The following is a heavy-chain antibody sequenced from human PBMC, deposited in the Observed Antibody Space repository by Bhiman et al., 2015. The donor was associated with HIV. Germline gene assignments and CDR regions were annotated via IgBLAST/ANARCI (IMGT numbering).Heavy chain of an antibody. J-gene: IGHJ4*02. CDR3: ARDLFAAADARGY. V-gene: IGHV3-30-3*01. Sequence: QVQLVESGGGVVQPGRSLRLSCAASGFTFSTYALHWVRQAPGKGLEWVAVISYDGSTKFYADSVKGRFTISRDNSKNRLYLQMNSLKVEDTAVYYCARDLFAAADARGYWGQGTLVSVSS. CDR2: ISYDGSTK. CDR1: GFTFSTYA. D-gene: IGHD6-13*01.